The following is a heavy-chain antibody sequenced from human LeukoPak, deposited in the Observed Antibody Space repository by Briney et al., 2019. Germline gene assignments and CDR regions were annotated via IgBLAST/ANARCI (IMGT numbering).Heavy chain of an antibody. CDR1: GGSISSGGYY. J-gene: IGHJ6*02. CDR2: IYYSGST. CDR3: AGSHCSGGSCYVEYYYYGMGV. D-gene: IGHD2-15*01. V-gene: IGHV4-61*08. Sequence: SETLSLTCTVSGGSISSGGYYWSWIRQHPGKGLEWIGYIYYSGSTNYNPSLKSRVTISVDTSKNQFSLKLSSVTAADTAVYYCAGSHCSGGSCYVEYYYYGMGVWGQGTTVTVSS.